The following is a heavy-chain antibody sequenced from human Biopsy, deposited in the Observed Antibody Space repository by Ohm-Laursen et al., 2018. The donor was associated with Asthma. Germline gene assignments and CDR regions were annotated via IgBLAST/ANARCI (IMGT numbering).Heavy chain of an antibody. V-gene: IGHV4-31*03. CDR3: ARERVTAMVTYFDY. CDR2: IYYSGST. Sequence: TLSLTCTVSGGSISSGGYYWSWIRQHPGKVLEWIGYIYYSGSTYYNPSLKSRVTISVDTSKNQFSLKLSSVTAADTAVYYCARERVTAMVTYFDYWGQGTLVTVSS. D-gene: IGHD5-18*01. CDR1: GGSISSGGYY. J-gene: IGHJ4*02.